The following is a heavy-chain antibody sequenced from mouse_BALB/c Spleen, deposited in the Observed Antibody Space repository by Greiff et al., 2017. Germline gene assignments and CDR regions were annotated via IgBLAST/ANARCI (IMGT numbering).Heavy chain of an antibody. CDR1: GFNITDYY. CDR3: NAWGGNYCPVDD. D-gene: IGHD2-1*01. J-gene: IGHJ2*01. CDR2: IDPENGDT. V-gene: IGHV14-4*02. Sequence: VQLQQSGAELVRSGASVKLSCTASGFNITDYYMHWVKQRPEQGLEWIGWIDPENGDTEYAPKFQGKATMTADTSSNTAYLQLSSLTSEDTAVYYSNAWGGNYCPVDDWGEGTTLTVAS.